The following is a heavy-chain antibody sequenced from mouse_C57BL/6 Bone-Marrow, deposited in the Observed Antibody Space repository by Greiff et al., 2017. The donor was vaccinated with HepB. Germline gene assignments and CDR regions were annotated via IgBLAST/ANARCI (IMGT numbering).Heavy chain of an antibody. CDR2: ISAGGSYT. CDR1: GFTFSSYA. V-gene: IGHV5-4*03. J-gene: IGHJ4*01. D-gene: IGHD2-2*01. Sequence: DVMLVESGGGLVKPGASLKLSCAASGFTFSSYAMSWVRQTPEKRLEWVATISAGGSYTYYPENVKGRFTVSRDNSKNNPYLQMSHLTSEDTAMYYCARERVTTYCYAMGDWGQGASVTV. CDR3: ARERVTTYCYAMGD.